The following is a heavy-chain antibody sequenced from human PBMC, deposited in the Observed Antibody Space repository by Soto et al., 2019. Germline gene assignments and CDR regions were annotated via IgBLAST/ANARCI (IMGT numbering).Heavy chain of an antibody. CDR2: ISSSGATV. D-gene: IGHD6-13*01. J-gene: IGHJ5*02. Sequence: GESLRLSCAASGFTFNDYYMSWIRHAPGNGLEWVSNISSSGATVYYADSVMGRFTISRDNAKKSVYLQMNSLRAADTAVYYCASEVGYWFDPWGQGTLVTVSS. V-gene: IGHV3-11*01. CDR1: GFTFNDYY. CDR3: ASEVGYWFDP.